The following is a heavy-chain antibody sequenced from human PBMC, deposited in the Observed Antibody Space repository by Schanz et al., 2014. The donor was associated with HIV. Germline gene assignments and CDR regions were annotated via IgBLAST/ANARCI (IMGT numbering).Heavy chain of an antibody. CDR1: GFTISSNY. V-gene: IGHV3-9*01. J-gene: IGHJ4*02. Sequence: EVQLVETGGGLIQPGGSLRLSCAVSGFTISSNYMSWVRQAPGKGLEWVSGISWSSGNIGYADSVKGRFTISRDNAKNSLYLQMSSLRREDTAFYYCAKGVSVAGSSYYFDYWGQGALVTVSS. CDR3: AKGVSVAGSSYYFDY. CDR2: ISWSSGNI. D-gene: IGHD6-19*01.